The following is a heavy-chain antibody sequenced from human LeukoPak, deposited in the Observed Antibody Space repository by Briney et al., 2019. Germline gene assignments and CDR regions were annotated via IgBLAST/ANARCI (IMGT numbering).Heavy chain of an antibody. CDR1: RFTFSSYW. J-gene: IGHJ4*02. D-gene: IGHD5-12*01. CDR3: ARARGGYDFDY. V-gene: IGHV3-7*03. Sequence: PGGSLRLSCAASRFTFSSYWMSWDRQAPGKGLEWVANIKQDGSEKYYVDSVKGRFTISRDNAKNSLYLQLNSLRAEDTAVYYCARARGGYDFDYWGQGTLVTVSP. CDR2: IKQDGSEK.